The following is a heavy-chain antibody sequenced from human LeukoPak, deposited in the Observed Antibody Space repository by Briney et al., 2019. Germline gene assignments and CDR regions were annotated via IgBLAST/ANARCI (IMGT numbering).Heavy chain of an antibody. J-gene: IGHJ5*02. D-gene: IGHD6-25*01. CDR2: ISASGSST. V-gene: IGHV3-23*01. CDR1: GFTFSAYA. Sequence: GGSLRLSCVASGFTFSAYAMSWVRQAPGKGLEWVSGISASGSSTYYADSVEGRFTISRDNSKNTLYLQMNSLRAEDTTVYYCAKHLGWGPSGSNWFDPWGQGTLVTVSS. CDR3: AKHLGWGPSGSNWFDP.